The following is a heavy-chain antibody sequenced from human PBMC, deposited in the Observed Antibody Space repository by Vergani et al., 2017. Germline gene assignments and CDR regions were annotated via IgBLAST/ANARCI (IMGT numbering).Heavy chain of an antibody. CDR3: ANDSSVVGPAAILDY. CDR2: ISGSGGST. Sequence: EVQLVESGGVVVQPGGSLRLSCAASGFTFDDYTMHWVRQGPGKGLEWVSAISGSGGSTYYADSVKGRFTISRDNSKNTLYLQMNSLRAEDTAVYYCANDSSVVGPAAILDYWGQGTLVTVSS. D-gene: IGHD2-2*01. V-gene: IGHV3-23*04. CDR1: GFTFDDYT. J-gene: IGHJ4*02.